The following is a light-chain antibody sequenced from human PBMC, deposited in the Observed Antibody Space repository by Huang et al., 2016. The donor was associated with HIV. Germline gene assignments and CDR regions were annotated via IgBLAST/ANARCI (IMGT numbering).Light chain of an antibody. CDR2: GAS. CDR3: HQYNDWPPWT. CDR1: QSVNTN. J-gene: IGKJ1*01. Sequence: EIVMTLSPATLSRSRGERAIVLCRTSQSVNTNLAWDQQKPGQAPRLLIVGASTRATGVPARFNGGGSETEFTLTIDSLQSEDFAVYYCHQYNDWPPWTFGQGTKVEI. V-gene: IGKV3-15*01.